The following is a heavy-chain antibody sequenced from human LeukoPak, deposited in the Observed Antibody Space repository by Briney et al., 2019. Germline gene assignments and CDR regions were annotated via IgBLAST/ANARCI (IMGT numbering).Heavy chain of an antibody. CDR1: GFTFSSYA. Sequence: GGSLRLSCPASGFTFSSYAMSWVRQAPGKGLEWVSGIIDNGYITYYANSVRGRFTISRDNSKNTLFLQMNSLRAEDTAVYYCARGGGDGYNYAFDYWGQGALVTVSS. J-gene: IGHJ4*02. CDR3: ARGGGDGYNYAFDY. D-gene: IGHD5-24*01. V-gene: IGHV3-23*01. CDR2: IIDNGYIT.